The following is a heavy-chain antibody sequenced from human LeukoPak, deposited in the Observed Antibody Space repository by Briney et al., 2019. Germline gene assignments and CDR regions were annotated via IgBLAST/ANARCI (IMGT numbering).Heavy chain of an antibody. CDR1: GYSFTSYW. CDR2: IYPGDSDT. CDR3: ARRDEGCSRTSCYEGRTYNWFDP. D-gene: IGHD2-2*01. J-gene: IGHJ5*02. Sequence: GESLKISCKGSGYSFTSYWIGWVRQMPGKGLEWMGIIYPGDSDTRYSPSFQGQVTISADKSISTAYLQWSSLKASDTAMYYCARRDEGCSRTSCYEGRTYNWFDPWGQGTLVTVSS. V-gene: IGHV5-51*01.